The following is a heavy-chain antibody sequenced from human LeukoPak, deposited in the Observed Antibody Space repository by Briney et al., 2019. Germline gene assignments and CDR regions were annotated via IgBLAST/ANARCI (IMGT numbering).Heavy chain of an antibody. CDR2: IYHSGIT. V-gene: IGHV4-38-2*01. D-gene: IGHD3-22*01. Sequence: SETLSLTCAVSSYSISSGYYWGWIRQPPGKGLEWIGSIYHSGITYYNPSLKSRVTISVDTSKNQFSLKLSSVTAADTAVYYCARGIPDYYDSSGLGYWGQGTLVTVSS. CDR1: SYSISSGYY. J-gene: IGHJ4*02. CDR3: ARGIPDYYDSSGLGY.